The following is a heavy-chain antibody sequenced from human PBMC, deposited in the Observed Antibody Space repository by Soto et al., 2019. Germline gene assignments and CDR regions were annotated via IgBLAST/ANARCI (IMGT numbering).Heavy chain of an antibody. CDR2: VSSYRGTT. Sequence: SETLSLTCTVSGGSINRGDYYWSWIRQPPGKGLEWIGYVSSYRGTTYYNPSLKSRLTISLGTPMNRFSLKRCSVTVADTAVYYCDRGYYGSSDYFVGRPIFDYWGQGSLVTVSS. CDR1: GGSINRGDYY. CDR3: DRGYYGSSDYFVGRPIFDY. J-gene: IGHJ4*02. D-gene: IGHD3-22*01. V-gene: IGHV4-30-4*01.